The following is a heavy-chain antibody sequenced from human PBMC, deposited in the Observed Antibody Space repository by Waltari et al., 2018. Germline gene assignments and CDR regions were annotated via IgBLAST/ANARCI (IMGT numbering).Heavy chain of an antibody. D-gene: IGHD7-27*01. J-gene: IGHJ6*03. CDR3: ATHKLGISQHYYHMGA. CDR1: GGPFGGYG. CDR2: IIPILGIP. V-gene: IGHV1-69*12. Sequence: VQLVQSGAEVRTPGSSVKVSCKASGGPFGGYGISWVRLVPGQRLEWLGVIIPILGIPDYSQKFQDRLTITADESTSTAFMELSSLTSEDPAIYFCATHKLGISQHYYHMGAWGTGTTVTISS.